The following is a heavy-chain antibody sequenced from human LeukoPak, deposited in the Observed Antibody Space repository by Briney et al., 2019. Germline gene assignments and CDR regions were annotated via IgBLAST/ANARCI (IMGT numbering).Heavy chain of an antibody. Sequence: PSETLSLTCTVSGGSISSSSYYWGWIRQPPGKGLEWIGSIYYSGSTYYNPSLKSRVTISVDTSKNQFSLKLSSVTAADTAVYYCASPYSSSWVRRIDYWGQGTLVTVSS. CDR3: ASPYSSSWVRRIDY. CDR2: IYYSGST. CDR1: GGSISSSSYY. J-gene: IGHJ4*02. D-gene: IGHD6-13*01. V-gene: IGHV4-39*01.